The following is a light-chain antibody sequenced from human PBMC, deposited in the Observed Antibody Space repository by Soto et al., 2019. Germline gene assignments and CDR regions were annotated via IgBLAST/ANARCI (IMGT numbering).Light chain of an antibody. Sequence: QSVLTQPPSASETPGQRVTISCSRSNSNIGSNAVNWYQQLPGTAPKLLIYSNNQRPSGVPDRFSGSKSGTSASLAISGLQSEDEADYYCAAWDDTLNGVLFGGGTKLTVL. CDR1: NSNIGSNA. V-gene: IGLV1-44*01. CDR2: SNN. J-gene: IGLJ2*01. CDR3: AAWDDTLNGVL.